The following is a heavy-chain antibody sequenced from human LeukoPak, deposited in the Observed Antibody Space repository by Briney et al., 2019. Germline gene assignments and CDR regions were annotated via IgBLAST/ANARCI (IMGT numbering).Heavy chain of an antibody. CDR2: IIPIFGTA. Sequence: GSSVKLSCTASVGTFSSYAISWARQAPGQGLEWMGGIIPIFGTANYAQKFQGRVTITTDESTSTAYMELSSLGSEDTAVYYCARDIGIGSYYRDVWGKGTTVTVSS. V-gene: IGHV1-69*05. D-gene: IGHD3-16*02. CDR1: VGTFSSYA. J-gene: IGHJ6*03. CDR3: ARDIGIGSYYRDV.